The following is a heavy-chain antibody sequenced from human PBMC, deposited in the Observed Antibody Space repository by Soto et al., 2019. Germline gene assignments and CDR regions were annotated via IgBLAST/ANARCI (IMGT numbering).Heavy chain of an antibody. CDR3: SRGILV. CDR2: ISYGGST. V-gene: IGHV4-31*03. D-gene: IGHD5-18*01. CDR1: GGSINSGGYC. Sequence: QVQLQESGPGLVKPSHTLSLTCTVSGGSINSGGYCWSWIRQHPGKGLDWIGCISYGGSTSYNPSLKRRVNISVDTSKNQFSLKLTSVTAADTAVYYCSRGILVWGQGALITVSS. J-gene: IGHJ4*02.